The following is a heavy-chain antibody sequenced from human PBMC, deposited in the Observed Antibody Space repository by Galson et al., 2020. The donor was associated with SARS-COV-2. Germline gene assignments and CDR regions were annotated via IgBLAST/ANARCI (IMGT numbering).Heavy chain of an antibody. D-gene: IGHD3-10*01. V-gene: IGHV3-30*04. CDR1: GFTFSSYA. CDR2: ISYDGSNK. CDR3: ASLITMVRGVINS. Sequence: GGSLRLSCEASGFTFSSYAMHWVRQAPGKGLEWVAVISYDGSNKYYADSVKGRFTISRDNSKNTLYLQMNSLRAEDTAVYYCASLITMVRGVINSWGQGTLVTVSS. J-gene: IGHJ4*02.